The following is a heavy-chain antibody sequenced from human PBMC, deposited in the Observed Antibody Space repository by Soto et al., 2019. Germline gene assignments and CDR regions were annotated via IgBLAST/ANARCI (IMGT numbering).Heavy chain of an antibody. CDR3: ARVLGSSFDY. D-gene: IGHD3-10*01. J-gene: IGHJ4*02. CDR1: GGSISSYY. Sequence: PSETLSLTCTVSGGSISSYYWSWIRQPPGKGLEWIGYIYYSGSTTYNPSLKSRVTISVDTSTSTAYMELRSLRSDDTAVYYCARVLGSSFDYWGQGTLVTVSS. V-gene: IGHV4-59*01. CDR2: IYYSGST.